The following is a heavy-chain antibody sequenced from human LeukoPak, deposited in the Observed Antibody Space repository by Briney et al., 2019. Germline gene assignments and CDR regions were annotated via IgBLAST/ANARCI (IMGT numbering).Heavy chain of an antibody. CDR3: ARIEGSSGYYFVPY. J-gene: IGHJ4*02. Sequence: ASVKVSCKASGYTFTGYYMHWVRQAPGQGLEWMGWVNPNSGGTNYAQKFQGRVTMIRDTSISTAYMELSRLRSDDTAVYYCARIEGSSGYYFVPYWGQGTLVTVSS. V-gene: IGHV1-2*02. CDR2: VNPNSGGT. CDR1: GYTFTGYY. D-gene: IGHD3-22*01.